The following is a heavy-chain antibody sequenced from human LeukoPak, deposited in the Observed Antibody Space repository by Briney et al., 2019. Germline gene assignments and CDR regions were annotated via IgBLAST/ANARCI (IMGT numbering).Heavy chain of an antibody. V-gene: IGHV3-23*01. CDR3: ASTMAFVVVPASRGMDV. CDR2: ISGSGGST. D-gene: IGHD2-2*01. J-gene: IGHJ6*02. CDR1: GFTFSSYA. Sequence: GGSLILSCPASGFTFSSYAMSWVRQAPGKGLEWVAAISGSGGSTYYADSVKGRFTISRDNSKNTLYLQMNSLRAEDKAVYYCASTMAFVVVPASRGMDVWGQGTTVTVSS.